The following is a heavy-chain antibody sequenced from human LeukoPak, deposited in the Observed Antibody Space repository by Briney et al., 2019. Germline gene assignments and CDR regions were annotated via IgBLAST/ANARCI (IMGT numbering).Heavy chain of an antibody. V-gene: IGHV1-18*01. CDR2: ISAYNGNT. CDR3: ARGLGIAARAPFDY. Sequence: ASVKVSCKASGYTFTSYGISWVRQAPGQGLEWMGWISAYNGNTNYAQKLQGRVTVTTDTSTTTAYIELRSLRSDDTAVYYCARGLGIAARAPFDYWGQGTLVTVSS. J-gene: IGHJ4*02. CDR1: GYTFTSYG. D-gene: IGHD6-6*01.